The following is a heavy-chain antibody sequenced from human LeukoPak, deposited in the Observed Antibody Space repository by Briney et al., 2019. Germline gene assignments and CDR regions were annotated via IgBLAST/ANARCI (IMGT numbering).Heavy chain of an antibody. V-gene: IGHV1-2*02. D-gene: IGHD6-19*01. CDR2: INPNSGGT. J-gene: IGHJ5*02. CDR1: GYTFTGYY. Sequence: ASVKVSYKASGYTFTGYYMHWVRQAPGQGLEWMGWINPNSGGTNYAQKFQGRVTMTRDTSISTAYMELSRLRSDDTAVYYCASDSGYSSGWSSYNWFDPWGQGTLVTVSS. CDR3: ASDSGYSSGWSSYNWFDP.